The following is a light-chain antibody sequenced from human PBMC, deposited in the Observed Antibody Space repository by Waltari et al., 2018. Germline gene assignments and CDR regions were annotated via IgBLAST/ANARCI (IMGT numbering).Light chain of an antibody. V-gene: IGLV3-25*03. CDR1: ALSDQY. J-gene: IGLJ2*01. CDR2: KDS. Sequence: SYELTQSPSVSVSPGQTARITCSGDALSDQYGSLYQQKPGQAPVLVIFKDSKRPSGIPERFSGSSSGTTVTLTINGVQAEDEADYYCQSADTSGTYSVVFGGGTKLTVL. CDR3: QSADTSGTYSVV.